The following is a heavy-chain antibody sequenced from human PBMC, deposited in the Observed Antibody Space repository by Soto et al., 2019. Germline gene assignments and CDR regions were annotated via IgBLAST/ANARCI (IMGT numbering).Heavy chain of an antibody. D-gene: IGHD3-10*01. J-gene: IGHJ4*02. V-gene: IGHV4-30-2*01. CDR3: ARGKTNYFFDL. CDR1: GGSISRGDFS. CDR2: IYRSGST. Sequence: QLQLQESGSGLVKPSQTLSLTCVVSGGSISRGDFSWTWIRQPPGKGLEWVGYIYRSGSTYYNPSLKSPVSISLDKSKNQFSLNLTSVTDADTAVYYCARGKTNYFFDLWGQGHLVTVSS.